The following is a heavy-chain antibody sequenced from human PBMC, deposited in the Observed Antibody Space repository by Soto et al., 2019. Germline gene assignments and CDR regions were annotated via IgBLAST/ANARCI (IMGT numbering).Heavy chain of an antibody. D-gene: IGHD2-21*02. CDR2: IYYSGST. J-gene: IGHJ5*02. CDR1: GGSISSGDYY. CDR3: ARAMVVTQNWFDP. Sequence: SETLSVTCTVAGGSISSGDYYWSWIRQPPGKGLEWIGYIYYSGSTYYNLSLKSRVTISVDTSKNQFSLKLSSVTAADTAVYYCARAMVVTQNWFDPWGQGTLVIVSS. V-gene: IGHV4-30-4*01.